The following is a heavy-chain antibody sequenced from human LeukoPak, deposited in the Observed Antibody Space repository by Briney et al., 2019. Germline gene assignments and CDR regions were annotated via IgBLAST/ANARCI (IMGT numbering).Heavy chain of an antibody. CDR1: GFTFNSYA. CDR2: ISGSGDST. V-gene: IGHV3-23*01. Sequence: GGSLRLSCAASGFTFNSYAMSWVRQAPGKGLEWVSTISGSGDSTWYADSVRGRFTISRDNSKYTLYLQMNSLRTEDTAIYYCAKDMTTATLFDYWGQGTLVTVSS. J-gene: IGHJ4*02. CDR3: AKDMTTATLFDY. D-gene: IGHD1-14*01.